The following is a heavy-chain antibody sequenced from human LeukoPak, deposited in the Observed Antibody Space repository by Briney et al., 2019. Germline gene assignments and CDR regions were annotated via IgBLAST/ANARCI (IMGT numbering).Heavy chain of an antibody. Sequence: PSETLSLTCAVYGGSFSGYYWSWIRQPPGKGLEWIGDINHSGSINYNPSLKSRVTISVDTSKNQFSLKLSSVTAADTAVYYCARLNHIAAAGSGYFDYWGQGTLVTVSS. J-gene: IGHJ4*02. CDR1: GGSFSGYY. CDR3: ARLNHIAAAGSGYFDY. CDR2: INHSGSI. D-gene: IGHD6-13*01. V-gene: IGHV4-34*01.